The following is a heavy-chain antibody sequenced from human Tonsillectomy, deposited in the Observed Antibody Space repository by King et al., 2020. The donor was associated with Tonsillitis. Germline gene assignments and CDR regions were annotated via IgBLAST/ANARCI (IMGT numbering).Heavy chain of an antibody. Sequence: VQLVESGGGVVQPGRSLRLSCAASGFTFSSYDIHWVRQAPGKGLEWVAVISYDGSYKYYADSVQGRFTISRDNSKNRLYLQMNSLRAEDTAVYYCARDRDDYIFDYWGQGTLVPVSS. CDR2: ISYDGSYK. J-gene: IGHJ4*02. CDR1: GFTFSSYD. CDR3: ARDRDDYIFDY. V-gene: IGHV3-33*05. D-gene: IGHD4/OR15-4a*01.